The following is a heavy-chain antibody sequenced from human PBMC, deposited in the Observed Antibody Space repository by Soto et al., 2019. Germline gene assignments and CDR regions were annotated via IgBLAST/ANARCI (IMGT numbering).Heavy chain of an antibody. CDR2: IYYSGST. J-gene: IGHJ4*02. D-gene: IGHD2-15*01. CDR3: ARADCSGGSCYNFDY. Sequence: QVQLQESGPGLVKPSQTLSLTCTVSGGSISSGGYYWSWIRQHPGKGLEWIGYIYYSGSTYYNPSLKSRVTISVDTSKNQSALKLSSVTAADTAVYYCARADCSGGSCYNFDYWGQGTLVTVSS. CDR1: GGSISSGGYY. V-gene: IGHV4-31*03.